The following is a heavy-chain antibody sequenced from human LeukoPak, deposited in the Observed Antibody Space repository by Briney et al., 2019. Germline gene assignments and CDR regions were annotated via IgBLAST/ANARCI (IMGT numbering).Heavy chain of an antibody. CDR1: GFTFSSFG. D-gene: IGHD6-13*01. J-gene: IGHJ4*02. CDR2: LSYDGSNK. V-gene: IGHV3-30*18. Sequence: GGSLRLSCAASGFTFSSFGMHWVRQAPGKGLEWVAVLSYDGSNKYYADSVKGRFTISRDNSKSTLYLQMNSLRAEDTAVYYCAKKVLGTAAAGIDYWGQGTLVTVSS. CDR3: AKKVLGTAAAGIDY.